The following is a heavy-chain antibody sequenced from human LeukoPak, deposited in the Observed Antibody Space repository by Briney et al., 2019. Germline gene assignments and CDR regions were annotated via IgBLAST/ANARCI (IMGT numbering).Heavy chain of an antibody. V-gene: IGHV4-34*01. Sequence: SETLSLTCAVYGGSFTGYYWSWIRQPPGKGLEWIGEINHSGSTNYNPSLTSRVTTSVDTSKSQFSLKLSSVSAADTAVYYCARECSSPLNYFYYWGQGTLVTVSS. CDR1: GGSFTGYY. CDR2: INHSGST. J-gene: IGHJ4*02. CDR3: ARECSSPLNYFYY. D-gene: IGHD6-6*01.